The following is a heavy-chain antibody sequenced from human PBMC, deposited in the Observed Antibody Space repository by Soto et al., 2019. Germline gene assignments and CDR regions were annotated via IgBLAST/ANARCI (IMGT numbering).Heavy chain of an antibody. CDR3: AKDAPRRSGWYHFDD. D-gene: IGHD6-19*01. V-gene: IGHV3-23*01. J-gene: IGHJ4*02. Sequence: GGSLILSCVASGFTFSNYDMCWVRQVPGKGLEWVSGISASGDRTYYVDSVKGRFSISRDNSKNTLYLQMNSLRAEDTAVYYCAKDAPRRSGWYHFDDWGQGTLVTVSS. CDR2: ISASGDRT. CDR1: GFTFSNYD.